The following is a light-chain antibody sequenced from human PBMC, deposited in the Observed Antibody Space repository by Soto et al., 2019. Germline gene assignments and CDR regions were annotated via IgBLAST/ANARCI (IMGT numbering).Light chain of an antibody. CDR1: QSVSNNY. Sequence: LPKSRSALSRARVERATLACRASQSVSNNYLAWYQQKPGQAPRLLIYGASNRATGIPDRSSGSGSGTDITLSIGVPESVDFGVYYLQQHGPAGTFGQGTKVDIK. J-gene: IGKJ1*01. CDR2: GAS. V-gene: IGKV3-20*01. CDR3: QQHGPAGT.